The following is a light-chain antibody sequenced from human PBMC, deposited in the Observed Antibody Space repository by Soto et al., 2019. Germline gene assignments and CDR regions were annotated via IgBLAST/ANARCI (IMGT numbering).Light chain of an antibody. V-gene: IGKV3-20*01. CDR2: GAS. J-gene: IGKJ2*01. CDR3: QQYGSSYT. Sequence: EIVLTQSPGTLSLSPGDRATLSCRASQDVSSSYLAWYQRKPGQAPRLIIYGASSRATGIPDRFSGSGSWTDFTLTISRLEPEDFAVYYCQQYGSSYTFGQGTKREIK. CDR1: QDVSSSY.